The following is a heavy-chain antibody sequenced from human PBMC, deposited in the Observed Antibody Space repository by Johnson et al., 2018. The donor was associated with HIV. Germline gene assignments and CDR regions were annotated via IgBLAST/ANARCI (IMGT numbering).Heavy chain of an antibody. CDR2: ISYDGSNK. J-gene: IGHJ3*02. CDR3: ARDILEYSSSVPDAFDI. Sequence: QVQLVESGGGVVQPGRSLRLSCAASGFTFSSYAMHWVRQAPGKGLEWVAVISYDGSNKYYAASVKGRFTISRDNSKNTLYLQMNSLRAEDTAVYYCARDILEYSSSVPDAFDIWGQGTMVTVSS. V-gene: IGHV3-30*04. CDR1: GFTFSSYA. D-gene: IGHD6-6*01.